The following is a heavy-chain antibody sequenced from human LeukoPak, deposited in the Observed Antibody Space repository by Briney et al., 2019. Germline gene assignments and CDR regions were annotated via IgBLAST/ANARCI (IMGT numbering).Heavy chain of an antibody. J-gene: IGHJ4*02. CDR3: AKGSGSSCYSPCDY. Sequence: GGSLRLSCAASGLTFRNYAMSWVRQAPGKGLEWVSVICANDGNTYYADAVKSRFTISRDNSKDTLYLQMDSLRAEDTAVYYCAKGSGSSCYSPCDYWGQGILVTVSS. V-gene: IGHV3-23*01. CDR2: ICANDGNT. CDR1: GLTFRNYA. D-gene: IGHD2-15*01.